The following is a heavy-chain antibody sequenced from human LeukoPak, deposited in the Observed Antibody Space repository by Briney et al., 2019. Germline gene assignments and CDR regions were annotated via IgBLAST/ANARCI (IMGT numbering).Heavy chain of an antibody. Sequence: GGSLRLSCAASGFTFSSYSMNWVRQAPGKGLEWVSAISGSGGSTYYADSVKGRFTISRDNSKNTLYLQMNSLRAEDTAVYCCARRIRGLNYYYGMDVWGQGTTVTVSS. D-gene: IGHD1-14*01. V-gene: IGHV3-23*01. CDR3: ARRIRGLNYYYGMDV. CDR2: ISGSGGST. J-gene: IGHJ6*02. CDR1: GFTFSSYS.